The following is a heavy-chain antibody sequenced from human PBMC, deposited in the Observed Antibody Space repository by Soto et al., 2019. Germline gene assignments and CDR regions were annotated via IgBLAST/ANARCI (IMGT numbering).Heavy chain of an antibody. Sequence: GGSLRLSCAASGFTFSSYWIHWVRQAPGKGLVWVSRINSDGSSTSYADSVKGRFTISRDNAKNTLYLQMNSLRAEDTAVYYCAREFDYYGSGSSYYGMDVWGQGTTVTVSS. CDR3: AREFDYYGSGSSYYGMDV. CDR2: INSDGSST. J-gene: IGHJ6*02. D-gene: IGHD3-10*01. V-gene: IGHV3-74*01. CDR1: GFTFSSYW.